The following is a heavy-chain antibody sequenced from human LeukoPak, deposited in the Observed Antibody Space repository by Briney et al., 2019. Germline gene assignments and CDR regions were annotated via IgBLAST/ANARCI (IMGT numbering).Heavy chain of an antibody. Sequence: TSETLSLTCTVSGGSISSYYWSWIRQPAGKGLEWIGRIYTSGSTNYNPSLKSRVTISVDRSKNQFSLKLSSVTAADTAVYYCATTERSGSYYDPTFDYWGQGTLVTVSS. V-gene: IGHV4-4*07. D-gene: IGHD1-26*01. J-gene: IGHJ4*02. CDR2: IYTSGST. CDR1: GGSISSYY. CDR3: ATTERSGSYYDPTFDY.